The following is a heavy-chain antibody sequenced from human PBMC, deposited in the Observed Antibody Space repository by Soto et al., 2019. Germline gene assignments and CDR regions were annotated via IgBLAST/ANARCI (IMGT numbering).Heavy chain of an antibody. J-gene: IGHJ4*02. CDR1: GFTFSSYA. Sequence: GGSLRLSCAASGFTFSSYAIHWVRQAPGKGLEWVAVISYDGSNKYYADSVKGRFTISRDNSKNTLYLQMNSLRAEDTAVYYCARTTVWFGEFSYYFDYWGQGTLVTVSP. D-gene: IGHD3-10*01. CDR3: ARTTVWFGEFSYYFDY. CDR2: ISYDGSNK. V-gene: IGHV3-30-3*01.